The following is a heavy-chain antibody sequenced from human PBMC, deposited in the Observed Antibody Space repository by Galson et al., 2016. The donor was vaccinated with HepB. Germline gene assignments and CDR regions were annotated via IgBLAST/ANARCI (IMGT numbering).Heavy chain of an antibody. V-gene: IGHV3-30*03. CDR3: ASGEPLGGREFDY. Sequence: SLRLSCAASGLTFSSAWMSWVRQAPGKGLEWVAVVIYDGSKKYYADSVKGRFTISRDNSKNTLYLQMNSLRAEDTAVYYCASGEPLGGREFDYWGQGTLVTVSP. J-gene: IGHJ4*02. D-gene: IGHD7-27*01. CDR2: VIYDGSKK. CDR1: GLTFSSAW.